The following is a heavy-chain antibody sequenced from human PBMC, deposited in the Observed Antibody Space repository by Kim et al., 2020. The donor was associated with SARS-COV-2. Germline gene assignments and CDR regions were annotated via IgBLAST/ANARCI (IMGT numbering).Heavy chain of an antibody. V-gene: IGHV3-21*01. Sequence: GGSLRLSCAASGFTFSSYSMNWVRQAPGKGLEWVSSISSSSSYIYYADSVKGRFTISRDNAKNSLYLQMNSLRAEDTAVYYCAREGYYDSSGYYYDYHSGVLAGGAFDIWGQGTMVTVSS. CDR3: AREGYYDSSGYYYDYHSGVLAGGAFDI. D-gene: IGHD3-22*01. J-gene: IGHJ3*02. CDR1: GFTFSSYS. CDR2: ISSSSSYI.